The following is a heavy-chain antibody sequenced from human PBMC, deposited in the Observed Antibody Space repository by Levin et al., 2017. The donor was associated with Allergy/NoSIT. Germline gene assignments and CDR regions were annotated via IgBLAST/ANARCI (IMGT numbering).Heavy chain of an antibody. CDR1: GGSISSYY. V-gene: IGHV4-59*01. Sequence: GSLRLSCTVSGGSISSYYWSWIRQPPGKGLEWIGYIYYSGSTNYNPSLKSRVTISVDTSKNQFSLKLSSVTAADTAVYYCARGLWFGELLFVTDAFDIWGQGTMVTVSS. CDR3: ARGLWFGELLFVTDAFDI. CDR2: IYYSGST. J-gene: IGHJ3*02. D-gene: IGHD3-10*01.